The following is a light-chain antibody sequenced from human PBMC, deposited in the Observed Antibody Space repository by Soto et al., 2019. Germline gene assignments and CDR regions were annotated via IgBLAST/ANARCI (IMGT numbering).Light chain of an antibody. J-gene: IGKJ2*01. CDR3: QQTDSFPYT. CDR1: QGITSW. Sequence: DIHMTQSPSSVSASVGDRVTITCRASQGITSWLVWYQQKPGKAPKLLIYAASSLQSGVPSRFSGSGSGTDFSRTISSLQPEDFATYYCQQTDSFPYTFGRGTKVEIK. V-gene: IGKV1-12*01. CDR2: AAS.